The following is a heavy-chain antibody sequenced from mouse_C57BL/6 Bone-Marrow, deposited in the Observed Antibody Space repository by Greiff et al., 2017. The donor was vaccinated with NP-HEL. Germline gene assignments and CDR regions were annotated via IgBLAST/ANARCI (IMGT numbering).Heavy chain of an antibody. CDR3: TKLLRYYFDY. D-gene: IGHD1-1*01. V-gene: IGHV1-15*01. CDR1: GYTFTDYE. CDR2: IDPETGGT. J-gene: IGHJ2*01. Sequence: QVQLQQSGAELVRPGASVTLSCKASGYTFTDYEMHWVKQTPAHGLEWIGAIDPETGGTAYNQKFKGKAILTADKSSSTAYMELRSLTSEDSAIYYCTKLLRYYFDYWGQGTTLTVSS.